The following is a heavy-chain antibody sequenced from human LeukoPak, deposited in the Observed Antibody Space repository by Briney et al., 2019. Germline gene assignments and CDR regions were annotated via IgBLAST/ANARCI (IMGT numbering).Heavy chain of an antibody. J-gene: IGHJ2*01. CDR2: INPSGGST. V-gene: IGHV1-46*01. CDR1: GYTFTSYD. CDR3: AAEQDGYLDL. D-gene: IGHD2-15*01. Sequence: ASVKVSCKASGYTFTSYDINWVRQATGQGLEWMGIINPSGGSTSYAQKFQGRVTMTRDMSTSTVYMELSSLRSEDTAVYYCAAEQDGYLDLWGRGTLVTVSS.